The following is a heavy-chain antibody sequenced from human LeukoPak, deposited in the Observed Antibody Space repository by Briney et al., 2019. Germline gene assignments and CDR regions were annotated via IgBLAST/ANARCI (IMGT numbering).Heavy chain of an antibody. CDR3: ARGYGSGSYFPEGY. J-gene: IGHJ4*02. CDR1: GFTFSSYA. V-gene: IGHV3-23*01. D-gene: IGHD3-10*01. CDR2: ISGSGGST. Sequence: PGGSLRLSCAASGFTFSSYAMSWVRQAPGKGLEWVSAISGSGGSTYYADSVKGRFTISRDNSKNTLYLQMNSLRAEDTAVYYCARGYGSGSYFPEGYWGQGTLVTVSS.